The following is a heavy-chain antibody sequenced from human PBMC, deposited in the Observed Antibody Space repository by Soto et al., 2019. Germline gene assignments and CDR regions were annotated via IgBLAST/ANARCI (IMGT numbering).Heavy chain of an antibody. D-gene: IGHD1-26*01. CDR3: ARDSIVGATYFDY. J-gene: IGHJ4*02. V-gene: IGHV3-33*01. CDR2: IWYDGSNK. Sequence: PGVSLRLSCAASGFTFSSYGMHWGRQAPGKGLEWVAVIWYDGSNKYYADSVKGRFTISRDNSKNTLYLQMNSLRAEDTAVYYCARDSIVGATYFDYWGQGXLVPVSS. CDR1: GFTFSSYG.